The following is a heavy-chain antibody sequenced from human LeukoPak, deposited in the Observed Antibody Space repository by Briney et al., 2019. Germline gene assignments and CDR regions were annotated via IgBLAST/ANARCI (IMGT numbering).Heavy chain of an antibody. CDR2: INHSGST. CDR1: GGSINSGSYY. D-gene: IGHD2-2*01. V-gene: IGHV4-61*10. J-gene: IGHJ4*02. CDR3: ARGRYDKRRDFDY. Sequence: PSETLSLTCTVSGGSINSGSYYWSWIRQPAGKGLEWIGEINHSGSTNYNPSLKSRVTISVDTSKNQFSLKLSSVTAADTAVYYCARGRYDKRRDFDYWGQGTLVTVSS.